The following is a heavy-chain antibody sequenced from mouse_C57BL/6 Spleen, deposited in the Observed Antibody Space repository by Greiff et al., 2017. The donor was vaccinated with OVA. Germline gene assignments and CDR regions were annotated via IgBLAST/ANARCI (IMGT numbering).Heavy chain of an antibody. CDR1: GFTFTDYY. D-gene: IGHD2-1*01. J-gene: IGHJ1*03. V-gene: IGHV7-3*01. CDR3: ARSYGNYWYFDV. CDR2: IRNKANGYTT. Sequence: EVKLVESGGGLVQPGGSLSLSCAASGFTFTDYYMSWVRQPPGKALEWLGFIRNKANGYTTEYSASVKGRFTISRDNSQSILYLQMNALRAEDSATYYCARSYGNYWYFDVWGTGTTVTVSS.